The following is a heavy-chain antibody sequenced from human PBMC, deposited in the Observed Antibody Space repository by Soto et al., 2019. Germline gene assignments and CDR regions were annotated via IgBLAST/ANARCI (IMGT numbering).Heavy chain of an antibody. CDR3: AKEPFQGDDAFDI. CDR1: GFTFSSYG. Sequence: QVQLVESGGGVVQPGRSLRLSCAASGFTFSSYGMHWVRQAPGKGLEWVAVISYDGSNKYYADSVKGRFTISRDNSKNSLYLQSNSLRAEDTAVYYCAKEPFQGDDAFDIWGQGTMVTVSS. CDR2: ISYDGSNK. V-gene: IGHV3-30*18. J-gene: IGHJ3*02.